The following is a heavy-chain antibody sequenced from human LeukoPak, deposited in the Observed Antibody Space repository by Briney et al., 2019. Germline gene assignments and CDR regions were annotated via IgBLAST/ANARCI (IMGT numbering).Heavy chain of an antibody. Sequence: GGSLRLSCAASGFTFSDHYMDWVRQAPGKGLEWVANIKQDGSDKYYVDSVRGRFTISRDSATNSLYLQMNSLRAEDTAVYYCARERTRGTSTNCYFDYWGQGTLVTVSA. CDR1: GFTFSDHY. D-gene: IGHD2-2*01. CDR2: IKQDGSDK. CDR3: ARERTRGTSTNCYFDY. V-gene: IGHV3-7*04. J-gene: IGHJ4*02.